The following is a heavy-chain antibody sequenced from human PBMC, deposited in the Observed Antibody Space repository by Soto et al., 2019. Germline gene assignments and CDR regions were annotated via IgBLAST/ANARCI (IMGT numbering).Heavy chain of an antibody. CDR2: ISYDGSNK. V-gene: IGHV3-30-3*01. J-gene: IGHJ6*02. CDR3: AREGGADSSTTESGMDV. Sequence: GGSLRLSCAASGFTFSSYAMHWVRQAPGKGLEWVAVISYDGSNKYYADSVKGRFTISRDNSKNTLYLQMNSLRAEDTAVYYCAREGGADSSTTESGMDVWGQGTTVTVSS. D-gene: IGHD2-2*01. CDR1: GFTFSSYA.